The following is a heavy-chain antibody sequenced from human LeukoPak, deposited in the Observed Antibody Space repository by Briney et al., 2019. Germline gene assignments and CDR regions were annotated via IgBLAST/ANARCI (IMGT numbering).Heavy chain of an antibody. D-gene: IGHD2-21*01. CDR1: GFTFSNAW. CDR2: TKSRNDGGTT. Sequence: PGGSLRLSRAASGFTFSNAWMNGVGQAPGKGLEWVGRTKSRNDGGTTDCAATVKGRFSISRDDSKNTLYLQMSSLKTEDTAVYYCASSLPGRIAIGWFDTWGQGTLVTVSS. V-gene: IGHV3-15*01. J-gene: IGHJ5*02. CDR3: ASSLPGRIAIGWFDT.